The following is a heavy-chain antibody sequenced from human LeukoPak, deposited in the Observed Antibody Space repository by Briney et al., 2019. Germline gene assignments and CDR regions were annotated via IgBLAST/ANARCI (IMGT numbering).Heavy chain of an antibody. V-gene: IGHV1-18*01. CDR3: ARVLRYCSGGNCYSGGLGYMDV. CDR2: ISTYNGNT. D-gene: IGHD2-15*01. CDR1: GYTFTNYG. Sequence: ASVKVSCKASGYTFTNYGISWVRQAPGQGLEWMGWISTYNGNTNYAQKLQGRVTMTTDTSTNTAYMELRSLRSDDTAVYYCARVLRYCSGGNCYSGGLGYMDVWGKGTTVTISS. J-gene: IGHJ6*03.